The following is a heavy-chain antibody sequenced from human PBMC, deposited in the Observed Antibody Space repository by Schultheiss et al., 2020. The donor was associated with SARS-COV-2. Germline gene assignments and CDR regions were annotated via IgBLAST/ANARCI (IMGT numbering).Heavy chain of an antibody. D-gene: IGHD7-27*01. V-gene: IGHV1-69*06. Sequence: SVKVSCKASGGTFSSYAISWVRQAPGQGLEWLGGIIPIFGTANYAQKFQGRVTINADKFTGTAYMELSSLRSEDMPVYYCARDLTGDRVFDYWGQGSLVTVSS. CDR1: GGTFSSYA. J-gene: IGHJ4*02. CDR3: ARDLTGDRVFDY. CDR2: IIPIFGTA.